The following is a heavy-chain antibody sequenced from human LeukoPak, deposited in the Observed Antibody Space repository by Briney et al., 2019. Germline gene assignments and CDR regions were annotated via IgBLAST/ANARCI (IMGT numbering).Heavy chain of an antibody. CDR3: ARTPGNHDSQTGYFDL. J-gene: IGHJ2*01. Sequence: SETLSLTCTVSGGSISSGGYYWSWIRQHPGKGLEWIGYIYYSGSTYYNPSLKSRVTISVDTSKNQFSLKLSSVTAADTAVYYCARTPGNHDSQTGYFDLWGRGTLVTVSS. V-gene: IGHV4-30-4*08. CDR1: GGSISSGGYY. CDR2: IYYSGST. D-gene: IGHD3-10*01.